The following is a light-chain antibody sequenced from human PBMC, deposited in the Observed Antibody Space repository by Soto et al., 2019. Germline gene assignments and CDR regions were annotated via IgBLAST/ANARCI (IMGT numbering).Light chain of an antibody. CDR3: QQSSNWWT. CDR1: QSVSSY. J-gene: IGKJ1*01. V-gene: IGKV3-11*01. Sequence: EIVLTQSPATLSLSPGERATLSCRASQSVSSYLAWYQQKPGQAPRLLIYDASNRATGIPARFSGSGSGTDLTLTTSSLQTEALAVYYCQQSSNWWTFGQGTKVDIK. CDR2: DAS.